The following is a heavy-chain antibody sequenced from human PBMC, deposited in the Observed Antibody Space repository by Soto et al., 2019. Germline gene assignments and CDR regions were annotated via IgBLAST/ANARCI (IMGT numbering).Heavy chain of an antibody. D-gene: IGHD6-6*01. CDR1: GFIFSNYA. Sequence: QVQLVESGGGVVQPGRSLRLSCAASGFIFSNYAMHWVRQAPGKGLNWVAVMSYDGRRKDYADSVKGRFTISRDNSKNTLYLQMSSLRAEDTAVYYCARAPFRGSSSLLWYFDLWGRGTLVTVSS. CDR2: MSYDGRRK. V-gene: IGHV3-30*04. CDR3: ARAPFRGSSSLLWYFDL. J-gene: IGHJ2*01.